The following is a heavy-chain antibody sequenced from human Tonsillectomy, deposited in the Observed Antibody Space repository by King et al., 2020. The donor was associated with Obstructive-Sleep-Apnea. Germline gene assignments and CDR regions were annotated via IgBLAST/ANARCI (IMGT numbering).Heavy chain of an antibody. CDR3: ARWGYDYDSSGYRLF. Sequence: VQLQESGPGLVKPSETLSLTCTVSGGSVSSGSYFWSWIRQPPGKGLEWIGYMYYSGSTNYNPSLKSRVTISVDTSKNQFSLKLSSVTAADTAVYYCARWGYDYDSSGYRLFWGQGTLVTVSS. V-gene: IGHV4-61*01. CDR2: MYYSGST. D-gene: IGHD3-22*01. J-gene: IGHJ4*02. CDR1: GGSVSSGSYF.